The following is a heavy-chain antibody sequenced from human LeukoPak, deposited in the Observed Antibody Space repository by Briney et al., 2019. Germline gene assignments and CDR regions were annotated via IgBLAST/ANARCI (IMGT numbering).Heavy chain of an antibody. J-gene: IGHJ6*02. CDR1: GGSISSGDFH. CDR2: IYYSGST. Sequence: SETLSLTCIVSGGSISSGDFHWSWVRQPPGKGLEWIGYIYYSGSTNYNPSLKSRVTISVDTSKNQFSLKLSSVTAADTAVYYCARDPAPSYYYGMDVWGQGTTVTVSS. CDR3: ARDPAPSYYYGMDV. V-gene: IGHV4-61*08. D-gene: IGHD2-2*01.